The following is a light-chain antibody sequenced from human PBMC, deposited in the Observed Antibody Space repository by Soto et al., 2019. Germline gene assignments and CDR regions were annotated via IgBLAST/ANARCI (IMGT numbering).Light chain of an antibody. CDR2: KAS. CDR3: QQYHTYPLT. J-gene: IGKJ4*01. Sequence: DIQMTQSPSALSASVGDRVTITCRASQSISTWLAWYQQKPGKAPKLLIYKASSLEGGVPSRFSGSGSGTEFNITISSLQPDDFATYYCQQYHTYPLTFGGGTTVDTK. CDR1: QSISTW. V-gene: IGKV1-5*03.